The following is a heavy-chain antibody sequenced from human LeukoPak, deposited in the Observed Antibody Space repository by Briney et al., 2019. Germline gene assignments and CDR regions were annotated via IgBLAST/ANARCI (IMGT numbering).Heavy chain of an antibody. V-gene: IGHV4-39*01. J-gene: IGHJ4*02. D-gene: IGHD3-9*01. CDR3: ASQVKESFDWLPRGHFDL. Sequence: KASETLSLTCDVSGDSISTSSCYGVWIRQPRGRGLEGVGSIYFSGTTHYSESLQSRVFMTIVTSRNQFYLRLSPVTGPDTAIYFCASQVKESFDWLPRGHFDLWGQGALVSVSS. CDR1: GDSISTSSCY. CDR2: IYFSGTT.